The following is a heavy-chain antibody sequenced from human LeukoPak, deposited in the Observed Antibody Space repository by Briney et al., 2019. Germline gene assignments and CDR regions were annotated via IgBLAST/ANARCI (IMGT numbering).Heavy chain of an antibody. D-gene: IGHD5-12*01. V-gene: IGHV4-34*01. CDR3: ASKNQWLAQFDN. Sequence: SETLSLTCAVYGGSFSGYYWSWIRQPPGKGLGWIGEINHSVSTNYNPSLKSRVTISVDTSNNQFSLKPSSLTATDTPVYYCASKNQWLAQFDNWGQGTLVTVSS. J-gene: IGHJ4*02. CDR2: INHSVST. CDR1: GGSFSGYY.